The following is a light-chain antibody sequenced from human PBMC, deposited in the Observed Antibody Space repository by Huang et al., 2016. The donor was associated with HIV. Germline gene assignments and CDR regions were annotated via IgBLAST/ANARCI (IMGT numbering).Light chain of an antibody. CDR2: GSS. CDR3: QQYNTSPRT. V-gene: IGKV3-15*01. J-gene: IGKJ1*01. Sequence: ENLMTQSPSTLSVSPGESATLSCRASQSVFKNLAWYQQKPGQAPKLLIYGSSTRAAGIPVSFSGSGSGTDFTLTISSLQSEDFAVYYCQQYNTSPRTFGQGTKVEV. CDR1: QSVFKN.